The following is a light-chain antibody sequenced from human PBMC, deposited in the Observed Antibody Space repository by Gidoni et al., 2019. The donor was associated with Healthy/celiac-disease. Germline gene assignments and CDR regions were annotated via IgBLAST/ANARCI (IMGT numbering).Light chain of an antibody. CDR3: QQCYSTPFT. CDR1: QSISSY. CDR2: AAS. Sequence: DLQIPQSPSSLSASVGDRVTITCQASQSISSYLYWYQQKPGKAPKLLIYAASTLQSGVPSRFSGSGSGTDFTLTISSLQPEDFATYYCQQCYSTPFTFGPGTKVDIK. J-gene: IGKJ3*01. V-gene: IGKV1-39*01.